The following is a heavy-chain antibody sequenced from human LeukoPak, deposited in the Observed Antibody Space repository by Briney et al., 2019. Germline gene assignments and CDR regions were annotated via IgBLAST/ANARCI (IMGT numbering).Heavy chain of an antibody. J-gene: IGHJ4*02. CDR1: GFTFSDYS. V-gene: IGHV3-21*01. Sequence: GGSLRLSRAASGFTFSDYSMNWVRQAPGKGLEWVSSITGSSNHIYYADSLKGRFTISRDNAKNSLYLQMNSLRAEDTAVYYCAGPRGNWYIFDYWGQGTLVTVSS. D-gene: IGHD1-1*01. CDR2: ITGSSNHI. CDR3: AGPRGNWYIFDY.